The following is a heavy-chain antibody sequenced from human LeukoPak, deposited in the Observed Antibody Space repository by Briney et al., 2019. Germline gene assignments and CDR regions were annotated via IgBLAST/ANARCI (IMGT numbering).Heavy chain of an antibody. D-gene: IGHD3-16*01. CDR3: ARLGGAFDI. CDR2: INHSGST. J-gene: IGHJ3*02. CDR1: GGSFSGYY. V-gene: IGHV4-34*01. Sequence: SETLSLTCAVYGGSFSGYYWSWIRQPPGKGLEWIGEINHSGSTNYNPSLKSRVTISVDTSKNQLSLKLSSVTAADTAVYYCARLGGAFDIWGQGTMVTVSS.